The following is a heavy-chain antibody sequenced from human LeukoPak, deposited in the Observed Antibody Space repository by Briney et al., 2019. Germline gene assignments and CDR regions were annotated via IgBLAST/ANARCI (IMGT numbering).Heavy chain of an antibody. CDR1: GFTFSSYG. Sequence: PGGSLRLSCAASGFTFSSYGMHWVRQAPGKGLDWVAFIRYDGSNKYYADSVKGRFTISRDNSKNTMYLQMNSLRAEDTAVYYCAKDQAYSSTSPDAFDIWGQGTMVTVSS. V-gene: IGHV3-30*02. D-gene: IGHD2-2*01. CDR2: IRYDGSNK. CDR3: AKDQAYSSTSPDAFDI. J-gene: IGHJ3*02.